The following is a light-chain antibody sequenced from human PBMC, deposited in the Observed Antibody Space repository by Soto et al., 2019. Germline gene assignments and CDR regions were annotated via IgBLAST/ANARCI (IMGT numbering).Light chain of an antibody. J-gene: IGKJ5*01. CDR2: EVS. Sequence: DVVMTQTPRSLSVVPGQPASISCRSSQSLLHITGETFPFWYLQKPGQSPQLLIYEVSTRVSGVPDRFSGSGSGTDFTLEISRVETDDVGIYYCMQSTQLPPTFGQGTRLEIK. V-gene: IGKV2D-29*02. CDR1: QSLLHITGETF. CDR3: MQSTQLPPT.